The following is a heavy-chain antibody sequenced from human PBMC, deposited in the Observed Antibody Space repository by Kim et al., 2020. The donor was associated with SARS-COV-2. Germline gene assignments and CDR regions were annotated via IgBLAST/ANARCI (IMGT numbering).Heavy chain of an antibody. Sequence: NYNPSLKSRVTISVDTSKNQFSLKLSSVTAADTAVYYCARGDEQWLAADYWGQGTLVTVSS. V-gene: IGHV4-34*01. D-gene: IGHD6-19*01. J-gene: IGHJ4*02. CDR3: ARGDEQWLAADY.